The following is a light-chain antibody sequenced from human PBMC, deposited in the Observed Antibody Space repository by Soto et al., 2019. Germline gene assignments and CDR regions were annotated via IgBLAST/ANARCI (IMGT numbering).Light chain of an antibody. CDR1: QSISNN. Sequence: EIVMTQSPATLSVSPGERATLSCRASQSISNNLAWYQQKPGQAPSLLIYGASTRATGIPARFSGSGSGPEFTLTISSLQSEDSAVYYCQQYNNWPPRTFGQGTKLEIK. J-gene: IGKJ2*01. V-gene: IGKV3-15*01. CDR2: GAS. CDR3: QQYNNWPPRT.